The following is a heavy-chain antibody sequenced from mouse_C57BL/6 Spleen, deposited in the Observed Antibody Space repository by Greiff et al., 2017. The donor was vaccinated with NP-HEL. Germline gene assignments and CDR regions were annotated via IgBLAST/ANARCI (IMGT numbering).Heavy chain of an antibody. CDR2: IRTYYGDA. V-gene: IGHV1-67*01. J-gene: IGHJ4*01. CDR1: GYTFTDYA. D-gene: IGHD3-3*01. CDR3: AGGPYYYAMDY. Sequence: QVQLKESGPELVRPGVSVKISCKGSGYTFTDYAMHWVKQSPAKSLEWIGVIRTYYGDASYNQKFKDKATMTVDKSSSTAYMELARLTSEDSAVYYCAGGPYYYAMDYWGQGTSVTVSS.